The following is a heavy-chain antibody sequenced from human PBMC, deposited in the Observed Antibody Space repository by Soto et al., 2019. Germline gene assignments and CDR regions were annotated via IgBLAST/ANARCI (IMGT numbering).Heavy chain of an antibody. CDR1: GYTFTSYY. CDR2: INPSGGST. CDR3: ARVGGYSYGGVDY. D-gene: IGHD5-18*01. Sequence: QVQLVQSGAEVKKPGASVKVSCKASGYTFTSYYMHWVRQAPGQGLEWMGIINPSGGSTTYAQKCXXRXXMTRDPSTSTVYMELSSLRSEDTAVYYCARVGGYSYGGVDYWGQGTLVTVSS. J-gene: IGHJ4*02. V-gene: IGHV1-46*01.